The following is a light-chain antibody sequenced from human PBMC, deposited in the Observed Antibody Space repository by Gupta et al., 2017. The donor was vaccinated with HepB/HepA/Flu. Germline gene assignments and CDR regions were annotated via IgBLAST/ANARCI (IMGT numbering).Light chain of an antibody. CDR3: LQYNSYPRT. CDR1: QDISNS. V-gene: IGKV1-16*02. Sequence: DIQLTQSPSSLSASVGDRVTISWRASQDISNSLSWFQQKPGKAPKALIYGASALQSGVPSKFSGSGSGTDFTLTISSLQPEDFATYYCLQYNSYPRTFGQGTKLEIK. J-gene: IGKJ2*01. CDR2: GAS.